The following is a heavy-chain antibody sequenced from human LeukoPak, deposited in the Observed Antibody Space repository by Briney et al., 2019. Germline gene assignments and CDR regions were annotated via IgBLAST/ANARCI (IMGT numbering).Heavy chain of an antibody. CDR3: ARRGIAARQPIGSEDY. CDR1: GGTFSSYA. J-gene: IGHJ4*02. V-gene: IGHV1-18*01. CDR2: ISAYNGNT. D-gene: IGHD6-6*01. Sequence: GASVKVSCKASGGTFSSYAISWVRQAPGQGLEWMGWISAYNGNTNYAQKLQGRVTMTTDTSTSTAYMELRSLRSDDTAVYYCARRGIAARQPIGSEDYWGQGTLVTVSS.